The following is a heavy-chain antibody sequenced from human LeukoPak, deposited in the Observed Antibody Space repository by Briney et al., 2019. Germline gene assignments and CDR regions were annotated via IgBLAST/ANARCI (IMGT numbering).Heavy chain of an antibody. CDR2: IKQDGTEK. D-gene: IGHD3-9*01. CDR3: ARWGEYYNILTGYSHVGFDY. CDR1: GFTFSSYW. Sequence: GGSLRLSCVASGFTFSSYWMSWVRQAPGKGLEWVASIKQDGTEKYYVHSVKGRFTISRDNAKTSLYLQMNSLRAEDTAVCYCARWGEYYNILTGYSHVGFDYWGQGTLVTVSS. V-gene: IGHV3-7*01. J-gene: IGHJ4*02.